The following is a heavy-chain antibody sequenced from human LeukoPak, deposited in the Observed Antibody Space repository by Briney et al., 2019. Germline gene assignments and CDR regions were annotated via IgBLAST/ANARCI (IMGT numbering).Heavy chain of an antibody. D-gene: IGHD3-10*01. V-gene: IGHV4-30-4*01. J-gene: IGHJ5*02. CDR1: GGSISGGDYY. Sequence: SETLSLTCTVSGGSISGGDYYWSWIRQPPGKGLEWIGYIYYSGSTYYNPSLKSRVTISVDTSKNQFSLKLSSVTAADTAVYYCARGQRLLWFGESNNWFDPWGQGTLVTVSS. CDR2: IYYSGST. CDR3: ARGQRLLWFGESNNWFDP.